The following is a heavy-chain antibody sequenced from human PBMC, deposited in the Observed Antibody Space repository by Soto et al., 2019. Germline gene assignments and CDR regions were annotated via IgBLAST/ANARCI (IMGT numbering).Heavy chain of an antibody. Sequence: ASVKVSCKASGFSFTGYYIHWLRQAPGQGLEWMGWINAHSGGTEYAQKFQGRVTLTRDASIATAYLTLTSLTSDDTALYYCAKDLTRQLAYWLDPWGQGTQVTVSS. CDR3: AKDLTRQLAYWLDP. CDR2: INAHSGGT. J-gene: IGHJ5*02. V-gene: IGHV1-2*02. CDR1: GFSFTGYY. D-gene: IGHD6-6*01.